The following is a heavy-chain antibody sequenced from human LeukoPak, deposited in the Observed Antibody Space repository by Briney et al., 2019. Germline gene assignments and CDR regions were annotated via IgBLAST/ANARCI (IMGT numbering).Heavy chain of an antibody. CDR2: IIPIFGTA. J-gene: IGHJ4*02. CDR1: GGTFSSYA. CDR3: AREWYYDSSGTLSLDY. Sequence: ASVKVSCKASGGTFSSYAISWVRQAPGQGLEWMGRIIPIFGTANYAQKFQGRVTITTDESTSTAYMELSSLRSEDTAVYYCAREWYYDSSGTLSLDYWGQGILVTVSS. V-gene: IGHV1-69*05. D-gene: IGHD3-22*01.